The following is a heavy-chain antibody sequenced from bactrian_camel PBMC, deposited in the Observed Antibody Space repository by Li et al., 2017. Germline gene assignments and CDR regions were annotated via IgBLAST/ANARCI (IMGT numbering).Heavy chain of an antibody. CDR3: AARSVGWCPLFEHWLGKRAYTPGGYFAN. J-gene: IGHJ6*01. CDR2: TISSHGYT. D-gene: IGHD1*01. V-gene: IGHV3S63*01. CDR1: GFTFDDSS. Sequence: VQLVESGGGLVRSGGSLRLSCTYSGFTFDDSSMAWYRQAPGNEGELVSTISSHGYTYYADSVKGRFTISRDNAKNTAYLQMNNLAPEDTAMYYCAARSVGWCPLFEHWLGKRAYTPGGYFANWGQGTQVTVS.